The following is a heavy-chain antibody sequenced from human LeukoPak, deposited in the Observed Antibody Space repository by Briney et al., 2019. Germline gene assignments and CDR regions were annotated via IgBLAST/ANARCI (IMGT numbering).Heavy chain of an antibody. V-gene: IGHV3-15*01. CDR3: TTGRGYSVYDIDH. J-gene: IGHJ4*02. Sequence: GSLRLSCVDSGLSFSHAWMNWVRQAPGRGLEWVGRIKGKTDGGTTDYAAPVKGRFTISRDDSKNTLYLQMNSLKTEDTGVYYCTTGRGYSVYDIDHWGQGTLVTVSS. D-gene: IGHD5/OR15-5a*01. CDR2: IKGKTDGGTT. CDR1: GLSFSHAW.